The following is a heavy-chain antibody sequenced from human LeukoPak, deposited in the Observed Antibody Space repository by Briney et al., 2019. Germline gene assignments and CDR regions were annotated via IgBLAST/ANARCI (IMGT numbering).Heavy chain of an antibody. CDR1: GFTFSSYG. CDR2: IRYDGTTK. CDR3: AGGTVTTFDY. Sequence: GGSLRLSCAASGFTFSSYGMHWVRQAPGKGLEWVAFIRYDGTTKYYADSVKGRFTISRDNSKNTLYLQMNILRAEDTAVYYCAGGTVTTFDYWGQGTLVTVSS. V-gene: IGHV3-30*02. J-gene: IGHJ4*02. D-gene: IGHD4-11*01.